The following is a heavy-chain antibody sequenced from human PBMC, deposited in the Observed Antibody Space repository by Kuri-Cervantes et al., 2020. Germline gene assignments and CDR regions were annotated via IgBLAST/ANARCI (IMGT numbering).Heavy chain of an antibody. D-gene: IGHD3-3*01. CDR2: ISSSSSYI. J-gene: IGHJ4*02. V-gene: IGHV3-21*01. CDR1: GFTFSSYS. Sequence: GESLKISCAASGFTFSSYSMNWVRQAPGKGLEWVSSISSSSSYIYYADSVKGRFTISRDNAKNSLYLQMNSLRAEDTAVYYCARDKCDFWSGYYIQTGHDYWGQGTLVTVSS. CDR3: ARDKCDFWSGYYIQTGHDY.